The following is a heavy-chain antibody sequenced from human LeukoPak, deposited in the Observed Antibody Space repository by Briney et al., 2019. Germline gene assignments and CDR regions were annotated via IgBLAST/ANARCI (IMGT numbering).Heavy chain of an antibody. J-gene: IGHJ4*02. Sequence: GGTLRLSCAGSGFTFSSYGMSWVRQAPGKGLEWVSAIRGTGTSTYYADSVKGRFTISRDDSENTLYLQMNSLRAEDTAVYYCAKATGYLLWGQGTLVTVSS. CDR3: AKATGYLL. V-gene: IGHV3-23*01. CDR2: IRGTGTST. CDR1: GFTFSSYG. D-gene: IGHD1-14*01.